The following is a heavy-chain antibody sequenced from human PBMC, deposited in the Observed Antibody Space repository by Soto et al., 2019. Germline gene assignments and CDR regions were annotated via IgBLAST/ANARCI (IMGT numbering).Heavy chain of an antibody. CDR3: ARGEYNYGQYCFDS. CDR1: GYTFTGYY. J-gene: IGHJ4*02. D-gene: IGHD5-18*01. Sequence: QVQLVQSGAEVKKPGASVRVSCKASGYTFTGYYIHWVRQAPGQGLEWMGWINPNNGDTTYVQKFQGRVTMTRDTYISTAYMELSRLTSDDTAVYSCARGEYNYGQYCFDSWGQGTLVTVSS. CDR2: INPNNGDT. V-gene: IGHV1-2*02.